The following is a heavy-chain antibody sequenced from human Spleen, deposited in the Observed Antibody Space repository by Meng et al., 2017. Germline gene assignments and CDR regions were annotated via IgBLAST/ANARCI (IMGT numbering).Heavy chain of an antibody. D-gene: IGHD5-24*01. CDR2: ISHDGSQR. V-gene: IGHV3-30*03. CDR3: ARDYLQSHYFDS. J-gene: IGHJ4*02. Sequence: QVQLVESGGGLVRPGGSLRLSCAASGFTFSTYGMHWLRQAPGKGVEWVGVISHDGSQRYYADAVKGRFTTSRDNSMNTVFLHLSSVRAEDTAVYFCARDYLQSHYFDSWGQGTLVTVSS. CDR1: GFTFSTYG.